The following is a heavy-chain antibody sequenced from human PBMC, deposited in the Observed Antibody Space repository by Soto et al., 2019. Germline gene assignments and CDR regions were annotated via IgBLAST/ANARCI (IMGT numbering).Heavy chain of an antibody. J-gene: IGHJ5*02. D-gene: IGHD2-15*01. Sequence: QVQLQESGPGLVKPSGTLSLTCAVSSGTISSSNWWTWVRQPPGKGLEWIGEINQSGSPNYNPSPRERGHLFGRQSKGPVLPEPGSGAGADNGHLYCAGLGMVAAHREFDPWGQGTLVTVSS. CDR3: AGLGMVAAHREFDP. V-gene: IGHV4-4*02. CDR2: INQSGSP. CDR1: SGTISSSNW.